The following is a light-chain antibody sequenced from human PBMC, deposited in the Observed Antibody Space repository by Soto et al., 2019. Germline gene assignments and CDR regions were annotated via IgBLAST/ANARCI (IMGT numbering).Light chain of an antibody. CDR2: GAS. CDR3: QKYNSAPFT. J-gene: IGKJ3*01. V-gene: IGKV3-15*01. Sequence: PGETATLSCRASQSVSSDLAWYQQRPGQAPRLLIYGASTRATGIPARFRGSGSGTEFRLTISSLQSEDFATYYCQKYNSAPFTFGPGTKVDIK. CDR1: QSVSSD.